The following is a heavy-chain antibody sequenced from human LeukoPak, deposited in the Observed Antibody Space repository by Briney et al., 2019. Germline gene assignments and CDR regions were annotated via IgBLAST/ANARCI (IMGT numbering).Heavy chain of an antibody. CDR1: GFTFSSYA. V-gene: IGHV3-64*01. Sequence: GGSLRLSCAAPGFTFSSYAMHWVRQAPGKGLEYVSAISSNGGSTYYANSVKGRFTISRDNSKNTLYLQMGSLRAEDMAVYYCARDSVSGPFDYWGQGTLVTVSS. CDR3: ARDSVSGPFDY. D-gene: IGHD7-27*01. CDR2: ISSNGGST. J-gene: IGHJ4*02.